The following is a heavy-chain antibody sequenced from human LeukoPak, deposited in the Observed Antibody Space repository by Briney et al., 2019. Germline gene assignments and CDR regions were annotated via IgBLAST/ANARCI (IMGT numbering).Heavy chain of an antibody. Sequence: PSQTLSLTCAVSGGSISSGGYSWSWLRQPPGKGLEWIGYIYHSGSTYYNPSLKSRVTISVDTSKNQFSLKLSSVTAADTAVYYCARARSSSLIDCWGQGTLVTVSS. CDR3: ARARSSSLIDC. D-gene: IGHD6-6*01. CDR1: GGSISSGGYS. CDR2: IYHSGST. J-gene: IGHJ4*02. V-gene: IGHV4-30-2*01.